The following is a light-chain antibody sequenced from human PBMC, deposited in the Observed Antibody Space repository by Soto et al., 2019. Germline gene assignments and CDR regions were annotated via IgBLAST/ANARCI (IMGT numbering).Light chain of an antibody. J-gene: IGLJ1*01. Sequence: QSVLTQPPSVSCAPGQTVPVSCTGSSSNNRPRYEVQWYQLVPGVAPRLLIYHNTNRPSGVPDRFSGSKSGASASLAITGLQAEDEADYYCQSYDSDLTESYVFGTGTKVTVL. CDR3: QSYDSDLTESYV. CDR1: SSNNRPRYE. CDR2: HNT. V-gene: IGLV1-40*01.